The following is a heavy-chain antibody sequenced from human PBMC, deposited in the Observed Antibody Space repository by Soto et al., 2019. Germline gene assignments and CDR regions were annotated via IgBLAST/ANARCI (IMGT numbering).Heavy chain of an antibody. CDR2: IYYSGST. J-gene: IGHJ4*02. Sequence: SETLSLTCTVSGGSISSSSYYWGWIRQPPGKGLEWIGSIYYSGSTYYNPSLKSRVTISVDTSKNQFSLKLSSVTAADTAVYYCARLGIYCSGGSCTEGYFDYLGQGTLVTVSS. V-gene: IGHV4-39*01. CDR1: GGSISSSSYY. D-gene: IGHD2-15*01. CDR3: ARLGIYCSGGSCTEGYFDY.